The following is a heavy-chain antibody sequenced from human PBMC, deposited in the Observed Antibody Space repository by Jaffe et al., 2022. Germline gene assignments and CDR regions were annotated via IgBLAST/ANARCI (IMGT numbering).Heavy chain of an antibody. J-gene: IGHJ3*02. V-gene: IGHV2-5*02. Sequence: QITLKESGPTLVKPTQTLTLTCTFSGFSLSTSGVGVGWIRQPPGKALEWLALIYWDDDKRYSPSLKSRLTITKDTSKNQVVLTMTNMDPVDTATYYCALQPLVGAMHAFDIWGQGTMVTVSS. D-gene: IGHD1-26*01. CDR1: GFSLSTSGVG. CDR2: IYWDDDK. CDR3: ALQPLVGAMHAFDI.